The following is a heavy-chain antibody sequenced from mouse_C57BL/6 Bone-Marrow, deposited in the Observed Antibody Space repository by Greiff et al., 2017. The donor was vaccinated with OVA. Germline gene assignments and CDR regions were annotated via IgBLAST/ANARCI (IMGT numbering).Heavy chain of an antibody. CDR2: IYPRSGNT. D-gene: IGHD1-1*01. J-gene: IGHJ4*01. CDR3: AKAYYGSSYDAMDN. Sequence: VLVVESGAELAGPGASVTLSCTASGYTFTSYGISWVKQRPGQGLEWIGEIYPRSGNTYYTEKFSGQATLTADKSSSTSYMELRRLTSEDSAVYFGAKAYYGSSYDAMDNWGKGTSVTVTS. V-gene: IGHV1-81*01. CDR1: GYTFTSYG.